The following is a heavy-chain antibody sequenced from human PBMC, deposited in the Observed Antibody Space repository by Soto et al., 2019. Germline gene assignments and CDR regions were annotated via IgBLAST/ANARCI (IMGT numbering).Heavy chain of an antibody. J-gene: IGHJ5*02. CDR2: IYPSDSDT. CDR3: ERGGRRNWFDP. D-gene: IGHD3-16*01. V-gene: IGHV5-51*01. CDR1: GYSFPSYW. Sequence: GESLKISCKASGYSFPSYWIGWVRQMPGKGLEWMGIIYPSDSDTRYSPSFEGHVTFSVDKSINTAYLQWRSLKASDSAVYYCERGGRRNWFDPWGQGTRVTVSS.